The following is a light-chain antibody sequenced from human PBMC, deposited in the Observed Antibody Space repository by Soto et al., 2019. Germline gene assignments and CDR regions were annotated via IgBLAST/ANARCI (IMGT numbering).Light chain of an antibody. J-gene: IGKJ4*01. CDR3: QQYYIPST. CDR2: WAS. Sequence: DSLAVSLGERATINCKSSQSVLYSSNNKNYLAWYQQKPGQPPKLLIYWASTRESGVPDRFSGSGSGTDFTLTISSLQAEDVAVYYCQQYYIPSTFGGGTKVEIK. CDR1: QSVLYSSNNKNY. V-gene: IGKV4-1*01.